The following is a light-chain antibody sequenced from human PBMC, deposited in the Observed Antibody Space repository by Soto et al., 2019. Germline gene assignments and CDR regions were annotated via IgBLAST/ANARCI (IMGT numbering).Light chain of an antibody. J-gene: IGKJ2*01. CDR3: QQYDDSPPYT. V-gene: IGKV3-20*01. CDR2: GAS. CDR1: QSISSSY. Sequence: VLTQSPGTLSLSPGERAAISCRASQSISSSYLAWYQHKPGQAPRLLIYGASSRATGIPHRFSGSGSGTDFTLTISRLEPEDCGVYYCQQYDDSPPYTFGQGTRLEIK.